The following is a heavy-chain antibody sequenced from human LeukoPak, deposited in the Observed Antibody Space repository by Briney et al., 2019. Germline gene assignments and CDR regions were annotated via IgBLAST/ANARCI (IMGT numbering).Heavy chain of an antibody. Sequence: PGGSLRLSCSASGFPFSTLGMHWVRQAPGKRLEWVAVTWYDGSYKYYGDSVKGRFTISRDNSKNTLYLQMASLRVEDTAVYYCARQFDGSHPNAFDIWGQGTMVTVSS. CDR2: TWYDGSYK. CDR3: ARQFDGSHPNAFDI. D-gene: IGHD1-26*01. V-gene: IGHV3-33*08. CDR1: GFPFSTLG. J-gene: IGHJ3*02.